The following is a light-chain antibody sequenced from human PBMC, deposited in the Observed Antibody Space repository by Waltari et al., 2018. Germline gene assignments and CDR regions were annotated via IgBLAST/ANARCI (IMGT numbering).Light chain of an antibody. CDR2: GAS. CDR3: QQTYSTPPFT. Sequence: DIQMTQSPSSLSASVGDRVTITCRASQSITTYLNWYQQKPGKAPNLLIYGASSLQSGVPSRFRGSGSGTDFTLTISSLQPEDFATYYCQQTYSTPPFTFGPGTKVDI. J-gene: IGKJ3*01. CDR1: QSITTY. V-gene: IGKV1-39*01.